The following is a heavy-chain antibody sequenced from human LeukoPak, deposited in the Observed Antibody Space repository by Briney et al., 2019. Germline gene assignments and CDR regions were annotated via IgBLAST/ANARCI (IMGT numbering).Heavy chain of an antibody. CDR3: ARCRDIVVVPAANNWFDP. CDR2: ISAYNGNT. J-gene: IGHJ5*02. D-gene: IGHD2-2*01. Sequence: ASVKVSCKASGYTFTNYHISWVREAPGQGLEWLGWISAYNGNTDYAQKLQGSVTMTTDTSTSTAYMELRTLRSDDTAVYYCARCRDIVVVPAANNWFDPRGQGTLVTVSS. V-gene: IGHV1-18*01. CDR1: GYTFTNYH.